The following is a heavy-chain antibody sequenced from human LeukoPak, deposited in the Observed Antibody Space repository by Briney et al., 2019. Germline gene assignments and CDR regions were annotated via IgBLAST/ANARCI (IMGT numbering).Heavy chain of an antibody. CDR3: ARDLLRWSGELTRFFDY. V-gene: IGHV3-21*01. CDR1: AFTFSNFT. CDR2: VIIRTTYT. J-gene: IGHJ4*01. D-gene: IGHD3-10*01. Sequence: PGRSLRLSCLASAFTFSNFTMNWVRQPPGKGLEWVSSVIIRTTYTNYADSVKGRFIISRDNAKNTLYLQMNSLRAEDTAVYYCARDLLRWSGELTRFFDYWGHGTLVSVSS.